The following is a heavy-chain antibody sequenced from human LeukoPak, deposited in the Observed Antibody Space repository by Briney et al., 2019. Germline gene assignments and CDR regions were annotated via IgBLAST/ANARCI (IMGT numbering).Heavy chain of an antibody. Sequence: GGSLRLSCAASGFTFTSYWMSWVRQAPGKGLEWVASIKQDGSEKYYVDSVKGRFTISRDNAKNSLNLQMNSLRAEDTAVYYCARDMTYYDSSGYYYWGQGTLVTVSS. D-gene: IGHD3-22*01. CDR1: GFTFTSYW. V-gene: IGHV3-7*03. CDR2: IKQDGSEK. J-gene: IGHJ4*02. CDR3: ARDMTYYDSSGYYY.